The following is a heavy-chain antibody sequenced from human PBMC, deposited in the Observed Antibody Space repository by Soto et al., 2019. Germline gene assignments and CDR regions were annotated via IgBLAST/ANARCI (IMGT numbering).Heavy chain of an antibody. Sequence: ASVKVSCKASGYTFTGYYMHWVRQAPGQGLEWMGWINPNSGGTNYAQKFQGWVTMTRDTSISTAYMELSRLRSDDTAVYYCAIAAEVRVVATIMNYYGMDVWGQGTTVTVSS. V-gene: IGHV1-2*04. J-gene: IGHJ6*02. CDR3: AIAAEVRVVATIMNYYGMDV. D-gene: IGHD5-12*01. CDR1: GYTFTGYY. CDR2: INPNSGGT.